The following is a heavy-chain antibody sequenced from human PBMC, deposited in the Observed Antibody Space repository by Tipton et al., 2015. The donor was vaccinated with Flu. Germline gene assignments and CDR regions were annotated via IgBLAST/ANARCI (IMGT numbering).Heavy chain of an antibody. J-gene: IGHJ5*02. CDR2: IIPIFGTA. CDR3: ARDWGDLYGDYGNCFDP. CDR1: GGTFSSYA. V-gene: IGHV1-69*01. Sequence: QLVQSGAEVKKPGSSVKVSCEASGGTFSSYAISWVRQAPGQGLEWMGGIIPIFGTANYAQKFQGRVTITADESTSTAYMELSSLRSEDTAVYYCARDWGDLYGDYGNCFDPWGQGTLVTVSS. D-gene: IGHD4-17*01.